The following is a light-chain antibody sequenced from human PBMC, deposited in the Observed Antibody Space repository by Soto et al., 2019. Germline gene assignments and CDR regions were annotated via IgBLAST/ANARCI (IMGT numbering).Light chain of an antibody. CDR3: NSQTTSGIRV. Sequence: QSALTQPASVSGSPGQSITISCTGTSTDVGDSNHVSWYQHHPGKAPKLIIYEVSYRPSGVSNRFSGSKSAYTASLTISGLQAGDEADYYCNSQTTSGIRVFGTGTKVTVL. V-gene: IGLV2-14*01. J-gene: IGLJ1*01. CDR2: EVS. CDR1: STDVGDSNH.